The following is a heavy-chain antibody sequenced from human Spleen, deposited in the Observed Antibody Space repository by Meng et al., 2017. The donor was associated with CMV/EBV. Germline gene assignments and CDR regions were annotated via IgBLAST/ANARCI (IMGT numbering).Heavy chain of an antibody. J-gene: IGHJ6*02. CDR3: ASPLTYYYGSESYSYGMDV. CDR1: GGSFNIFA. D-gene: IGHD3-10*01. Sequence: SVKVSCKASGGSFNIFAVNWVRQAPGQGLEWMGGIIPIVGITNYAQKFQGRVTITADRSTNTVYMEMSGLRSEDTAVYYCASPLTYYYGSESYSYGMDVWGQGTTVTVSS. V-gene: IGHV1-69*10. CDR2: IIPIVGIT.